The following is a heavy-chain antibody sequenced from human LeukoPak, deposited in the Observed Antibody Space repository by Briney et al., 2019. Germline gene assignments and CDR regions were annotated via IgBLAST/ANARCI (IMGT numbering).Heavy chain of an antibody. CDR2: IKQDGSEK. V-gene: IGHV3-7*01. J-gene: IGHJ5*02. CDR3: ARGASGIQLWFFDP. D-gene: IGHD5-18*01. CDR1: GFTFSSYW. Sequence: PGGSRRLSCVGSGFTFSSYWMSWVRQPPGKGLEWVANIKQDGSEKYYVDSVKGRFIISRDNAKNSLYLQMNSLRAEDTAVYYCARGASGIQLWFFDPWGQGTLVTVSS.